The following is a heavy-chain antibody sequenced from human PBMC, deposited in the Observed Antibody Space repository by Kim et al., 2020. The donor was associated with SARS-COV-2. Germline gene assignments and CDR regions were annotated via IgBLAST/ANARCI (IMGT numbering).Heavy chain of an antibody. V-gene: IGHV4-59*09. J-gene: IGHJ4*02. CDR3: ARGQSSYSSLDY. Sequence: TTYSPSLESRVTISEDTSKNQLSLKLTSLTAADTAVYYCARGQSSYSSLDYWGQGTLVTVSS. CDR2: T. D-gene: IGHD6-13*01.